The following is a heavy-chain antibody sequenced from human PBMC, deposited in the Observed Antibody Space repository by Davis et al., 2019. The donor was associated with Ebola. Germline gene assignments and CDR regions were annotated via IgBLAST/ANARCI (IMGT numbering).Heavy chain of an antibody. D-gene: IGHD2-2*01. CDR1: GFTFSSYN. CDR2: ISTSSSTL. Sequence: GESLKISCAASGFTFSSYNMNWVRQAPGKGLEWVSFISTSSSTLYYADSVKGRFTISRDNAKNSLYLQMNSLRDEDTALYYCARESSSHLDAFDIWGQGTMVTVSS. J-gene: IGHJ3*02. CDR3: ARESSSHLDAFDI. V-gene: IGHV3-48*02.